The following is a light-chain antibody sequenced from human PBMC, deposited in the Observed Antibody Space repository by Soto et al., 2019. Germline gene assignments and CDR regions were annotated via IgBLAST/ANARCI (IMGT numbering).Light chain of an antibody. J-gene: IGLJ2*01. CDR2: DNN. V-gene: IGLV1-51*01. CDR1: SSNIGNNY. Sequence: QSVLTQPPSVSAAPGQKVTISCSGSSSNIGNNYVSWYQQLPGTAPKLLIYDNNKRPSGIPDRFSGSKSGTSATLGITGLQTEDEADYYCGTWDSSLSAGVFGGGTKLTAL. CDR3: GTWDSSLSAGV.